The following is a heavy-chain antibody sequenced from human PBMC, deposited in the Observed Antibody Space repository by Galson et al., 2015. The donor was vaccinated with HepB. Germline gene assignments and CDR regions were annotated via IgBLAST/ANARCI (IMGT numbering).Heavy chain of an antibody. J-gene: IGHJ6*03. V-gene: IGHV1-69*13. D-gene: IGHD1-1*01. CDR2: IIPIFGTA. CDR1: GGTFSSYA. CDR3: ARRVPSVQLERRPDYYYMDV. Sequence: SVKVSCKASGGTFSSYAISWVRQAPGQGLEWMGGIIPIFGTANYAQKLQGRVTITADESTSTAYMELSSLRSEDTAVYYCARRVPSVQLERRPDYYYMDVWGKGTTVTVSS.